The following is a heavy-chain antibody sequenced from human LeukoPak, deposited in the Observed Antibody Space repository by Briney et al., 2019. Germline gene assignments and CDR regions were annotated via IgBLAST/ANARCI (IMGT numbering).Heavy chain of an antibody. J-gene: IGHJ4*02. CDR3: ARDRGSTGGFDY. D-gene: IGHD3-10*01. CDR2: ISSSSSYI. CDR1: GFTFSSYS. V-gene: IGHV3-21*01. Sequence: GGSLRLSCAASGFTFSSYSMNWVRQAPGKGLEWVSPISSSSSYIYYADSVKGRFTISRDNAKNSLYLQVNSLRAEDTAVYYCARDRGSTGGFDYWGQGTLVTVSS.